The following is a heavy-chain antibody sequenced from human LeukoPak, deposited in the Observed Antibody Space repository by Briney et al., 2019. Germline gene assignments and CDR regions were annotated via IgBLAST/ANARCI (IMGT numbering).Heavy chain of an antibody. CDR3: ARDETYYDFWSGYSQGPFDY. J-gene: IGHJ4*02. V-gene: IGHV3-30*01. Sequence: GGSLRLSCAASGFTFSSYAMHWVRQAPGKGLEWAAVISYDGSNKYYADSVKGRFTISRDNSKNTLYLQMNSLRAEDTAVYYCARDETYYDFWSGYSQGPFDYWGQGTPVTVSS. CDR2: ISYDGSNK. CDR1: GFTFSSYA. D-gene: IGHD3-3*01.